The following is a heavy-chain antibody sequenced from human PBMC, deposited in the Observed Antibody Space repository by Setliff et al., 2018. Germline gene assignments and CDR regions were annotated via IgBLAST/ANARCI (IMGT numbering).Heavy chain of an antibody. D-gene: IGHD2-21*01. CDR3: ARATCSGSYCSYDAYDI. Sequence: PSETLSLTCSVSGGTISTYYWNWIRQPPGKGLEWIGYVYYSGSTNYNPVLKSGDTISVETSKNQFSLKLSSVTTADTAVYYCARATCSGSYCSYDAYDIWGQGTMVTVSS. CDR1: GGTISTYY. V-gene: IGHV4-59*01. J-gene: IGHJ3*02. CDR2: VYYSGST.